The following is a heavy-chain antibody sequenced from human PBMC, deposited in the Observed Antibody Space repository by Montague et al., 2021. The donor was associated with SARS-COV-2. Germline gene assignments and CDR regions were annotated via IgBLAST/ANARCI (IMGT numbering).Heavy chain of an antibody. V-gene: IGHV3-33*01. J-gene: IGHJ4*02. CDR3: ARMEWDSGSWHGAYFDY. D-gene: IGHD6-13*01. Sequence: SLRLSCAASGFTFSSYGMHWVRQAPGKGLEWVALIWYDGSNKYYADSVKGRFTISRDNSKNTLYLQMNSLRAEDTAVYYCARMEWDSGSWHGAYFDYWGQGTLVTVSS. CDR2: IWYDGSNK. CDR1: GFTFSSYG.